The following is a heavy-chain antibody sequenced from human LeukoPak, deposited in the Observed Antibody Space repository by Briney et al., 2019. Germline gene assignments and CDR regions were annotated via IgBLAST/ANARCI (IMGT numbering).Heavy chain of an antibody. CDR3: ARDGEVLSSSWFWFDP. CDR2: IYYSGST. J-gene: IGHJ5*02. Sequence: KPSETLSLTCTVSGGSISNSDYSWGWIRQPPGKGLECIGTIYYSGSTYYKSSLKSRVTISVDTSKNQFSLKVRSVTAADTAVYYCARDGEVLSSSWFWFDPWGQGTLVTVSS. D-gene: IGHD6-13*01. V-gene: IGHV4-39*07. CDR1: GGSISNSDYS.